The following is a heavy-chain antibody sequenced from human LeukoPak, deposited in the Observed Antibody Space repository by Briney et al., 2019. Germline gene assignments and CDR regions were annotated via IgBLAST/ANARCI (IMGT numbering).Heavy chain of an antibody. Sequence: SETLSLTCTVSGGSISSYYWSWIRQPPGKGLEWIGYIYYSGGTNYNPSLKSRVTISVDTSKNQFSLKLSSVTAADTAVYYCARNNGGSYLDYWGQGTLVTVSS. V-gene: IGHV4-59*08. CDR1: GGSISSYY. D-gene: IGHD1-26*01. CDR2: IYYSGGT. CDR3: ARNNGGSYLDY. J-gene: IGHJ4*02.